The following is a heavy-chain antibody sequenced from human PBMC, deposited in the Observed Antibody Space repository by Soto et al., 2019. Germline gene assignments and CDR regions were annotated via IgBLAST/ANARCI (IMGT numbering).Heavy chain of an antibody. CDR1: GVSISSSNW. V-gene: IGHV4-4*02. Sequence: QVQLQESGPGLVKPSGTLSLTCAVSGVSISSSNWWTWVRQPPGKGLEWIGEIYHRGTINYNPSLNSRVTISLDQYKNQSSLKLTSVTAADTAVYYCAGFPRYPYYDNRGMYWGQGTLVTVSS. CDR3: AGFPRYPYYDNRGMY. D-gene: IGHD3-22*01. J-gene: IGHJ4*02. CDR2: IYHRGTI.